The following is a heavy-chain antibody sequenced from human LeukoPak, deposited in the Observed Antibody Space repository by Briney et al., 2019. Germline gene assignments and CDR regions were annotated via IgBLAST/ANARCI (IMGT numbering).Heavy chain of an antibody. Sequence: SETLSLTCTVSGGSISNYYWSWIRQPPGKGLEWIGYIYYSGSTSYNASLKSRVTMLINTSTNQSSLKLMFMLAADTAFYYCARDFYGSNWQDAFDYWGRGTQVTVSS. J-gene: IGHJ4*02. CDR1: GGSISNYY. D-gene: IGHD6-13*01. V-gene: IGHV4-59*01. CDR2: IYYSGST. CDR3: ARDFYGSNWQDAFDY.